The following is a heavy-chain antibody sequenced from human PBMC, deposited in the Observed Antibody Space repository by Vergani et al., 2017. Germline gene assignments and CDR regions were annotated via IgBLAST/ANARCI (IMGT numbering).Heavy chain of an antibody. CDR3: ARGRGDTAMVTRGYFDY. J-gene: IGHJ4*02. D-gene: IGHD5-18*01. V-gene: IGHV4-31*03. CDR2: IYYSGST. CDR1: GGSISSGGYY. Sequence: QVQLQESGPGLVKPSQTLSLTCTVSGGSISSGGYYWSWIRQHPGKGLEWIGYIYYSGSTYYNPSLKSRVTISVDTSKNQFSLKLSSVTAADTAVYYCARGRGDTAMVTRGYFDYWGQGTLVTVSS.